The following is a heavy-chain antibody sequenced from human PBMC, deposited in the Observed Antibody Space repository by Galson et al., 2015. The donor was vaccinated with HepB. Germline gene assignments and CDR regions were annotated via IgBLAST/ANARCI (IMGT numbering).Heavy chain of an antibody. J-gene: IGHJ4*02. CDR1: GFTFSSYA. V-gene: IGHV3-23*01. D-gene: IGHD7-27*01. CDR3: ANWLRRWGSKAPLFDY. Sequence: SLRLSCAASGFTFSSYAMSWVRQAPGKGLEWVSAISGSGGSTYYADSVKGRFTISRDNSKNTLYLQMNSLRAEDSAVYYCANWLRRWGSKAPLFDYWGQGTLVTVSS. CDR2: ISGSGGST.